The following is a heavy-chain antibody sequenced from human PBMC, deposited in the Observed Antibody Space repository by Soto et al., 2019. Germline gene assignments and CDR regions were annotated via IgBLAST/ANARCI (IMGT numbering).Heavy chain of an antibody. CDR1: GGSISSGGYY. CDR3: AIESYDFNWFDP. V-gene: IGHV4-31*03. J-gene: IGHJ5*02. CDR2: IYYSGST. Sequence: TLSLTCTVSGGSISSGGYYWSWIRQHPGKGLEWIGYIYYSGSTYYNPSLKSRVTISVDTSKNQFSLKLSSVTAADTAVYYCAIESYDFNWFDPWGQGTLVTVSS. D-gene: IGHD3-3*01.